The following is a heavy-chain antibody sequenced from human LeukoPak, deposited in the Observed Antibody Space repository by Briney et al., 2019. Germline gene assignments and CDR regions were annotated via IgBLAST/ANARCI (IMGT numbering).Heavy chain of an antibody. V-gene: IGHV3-30*02. Sequence: GGSLRPSCAASGFTFSSYGMHWVRQAPGKGLEWVAFIRYDGSNKYYADSVKGRFTISRDNSKNTLYLQMNSLRAEDTAVYCCAKERDTAMVTIDYWGRGTGVTVSS. CDR1: GFTFSSYG. CDR2: IRYDGSNK. D-gene: IGHD5-18*01. J-gene: IGHJ4*02. CDR3: AKERDTAMVTIDY.